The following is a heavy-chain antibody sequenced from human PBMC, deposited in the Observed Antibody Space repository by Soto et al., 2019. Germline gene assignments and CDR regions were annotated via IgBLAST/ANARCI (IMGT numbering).Heavy chain of an antibody. CDR2: IKQDGSEK. Sequence: EVQLVESGGGLVQPGGSLRLSCAASGFTFSSYWMSWVRQAPGKGLEWVANIKQDGSEKYYVDSVKGRFTISRDNAKNSLYLQMNSLRTEDTAVYYCARVSSPDAFDIWGQGTMVTVSS. CDR1: GFTFSSYW. J-gene: IGHJ3*02. CDR3: ARVSSPDAFDI. D-gene: IGHD6-13*01. V-gene: IGHV3-7*01.